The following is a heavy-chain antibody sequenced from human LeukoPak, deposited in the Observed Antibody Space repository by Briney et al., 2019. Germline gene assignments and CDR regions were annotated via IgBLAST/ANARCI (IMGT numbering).Heavy chain of an antibody. Sequence: QPGGSLSLSCAASGFTFSNYWMSWVRQAPGKGLGGVANIKEDGSEKYYVDSVKGRFTISRDNARNSLYLQMNSLRAEDTAVYYCASGRQLGYWGQGTLVTVSS. CDR2: IKEDGSEK. J-gene: IGHJ4*02. D-gene: IGHD6-13*01. CDR1: GFTFSNYW. CDR3: ASGRQLGY. V-gene: IGHV3-7*01.